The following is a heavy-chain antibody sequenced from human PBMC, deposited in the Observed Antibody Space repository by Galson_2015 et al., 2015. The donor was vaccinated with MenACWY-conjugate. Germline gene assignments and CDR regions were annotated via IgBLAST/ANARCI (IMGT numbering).Heavy chain of an antibody. V-gene: IGHV3-7*03. CDR2: IKKDGSEK. J-gene: IGHJ6*02. CDR1: GFTFRNYW. Sequence: SLRLSCAASGFTFRNYWMTWVRQAPGKGLEWVASIKKDGSEKYYVDSVEGRFTISRDNAKSSLYLEMNSLRVEDTAVYSCARGHYGMDVWGQGTTVTASS. CDR3: ARGHYGMDV.